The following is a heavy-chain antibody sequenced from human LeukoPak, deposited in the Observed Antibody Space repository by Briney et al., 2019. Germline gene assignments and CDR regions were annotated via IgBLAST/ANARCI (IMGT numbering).Heavy chain of an antibody. V-gene: IGHV4-38-2*02. CDR3: ARGVTMIGRLRFDP. D-gene: IGHD3-22*01. Sequence: SETLSLTCTVSGYSLSSGYYSGWIRQPPGKGLEWIGSIYHTGSTYYTPSLKSRVTISVDTSKNHFSLKLSSVTAADTAVYYCARGVTMIGRLRFDPWGQGTLVTVSS. CDR2: IYHTGST. J-gene: IGHJ5*02. CDR1: GYSLSSGYY.